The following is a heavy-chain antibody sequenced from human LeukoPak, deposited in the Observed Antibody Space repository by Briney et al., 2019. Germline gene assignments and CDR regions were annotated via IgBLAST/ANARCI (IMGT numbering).Heavy chain of an antibody. V-gene: IGHV3-30*02. CDR3: ASGLLTAAGRTAFDI. D-gene: IGHD6-13*01. CDR2: IRYDGCNK. Sequence: PGGSLRLSCAASGFTFSSYGMHWVRQAPGKGLEWVAFIRYDGCNKYYADSVKGRFTISRDNSKNTLYLQMNSLRAEDTVVYYCASGLLTAAGRTAFDIWGQGTMVTVSS. CDR1: GFTFSSYG. J-gene: IGHJ3*02.